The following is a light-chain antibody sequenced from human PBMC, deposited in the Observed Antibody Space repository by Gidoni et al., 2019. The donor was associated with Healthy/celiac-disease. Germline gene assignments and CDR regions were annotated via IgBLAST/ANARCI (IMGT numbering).Light chain of an antibody. J-gene: IGKJ1*01. CDR3: QQSYNTPPT. V-gene: IGKV1-39*01. CDR2: AAS. CDR1: QSITSY. Sequence: DIQMTQSPSSLSASVGDRVAITCRASQSITSYLNWYQQKPGKAPKLLIYAASSLQSGVPSRFSGSGSGTDFTLTINSLQPEDFATYYCQQSYNTPPTFGQXTKVEIK.